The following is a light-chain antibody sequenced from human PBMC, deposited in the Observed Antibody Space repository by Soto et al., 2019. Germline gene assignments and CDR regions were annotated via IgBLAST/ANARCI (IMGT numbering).Light chain of an antibody. CDR3: QQYYNWVT. J-gene: IGKJ5*01. V-gene: IGKV3-15*01. CDR1: QSFIID. Sequence: EIVMTQSPATVPVSPGERVTLSCRASQSFIIDLAGYQQKPGQAPRLLIYGASTRATGIPARFSGNGSGTEFTLTISSLQSEDFAVYFCQQYYNWVTFGQGTRLEIK. CDR2: GAS.